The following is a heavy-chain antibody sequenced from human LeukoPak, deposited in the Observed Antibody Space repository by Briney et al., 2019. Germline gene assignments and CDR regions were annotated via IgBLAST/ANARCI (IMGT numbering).Heavy chain of an antibody. V-gene: IGHV4-31*03. CDR3: ARDGPTRSLYL. D-gene: IGHD1-1*01. Sequence: SETLSLTCTVSGGSISSGGYYWSWIRQHPGKGLEWIGYIYYSGSTYYNPSLKSRVTISVDTSKNQFSLKLSSVTAADTAVYYCARDGPTRSLYLWGQGILVTVSS. J-gene: IGHJ4*02. CDR2: IYYSGST. CDR1: GGSISSGGYY.